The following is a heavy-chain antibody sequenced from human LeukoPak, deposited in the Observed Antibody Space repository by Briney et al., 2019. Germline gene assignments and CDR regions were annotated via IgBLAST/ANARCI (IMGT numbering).Heavy chain of an antibody. CDR1: GGTFSSYA. V-gene: IGHV1-69*01. D-gene: IGHD5-12*01. Sequence: GASVNVSCMASGGTFSSYAISWVRQAAGQGLEWMGGIIPIFGTANYAQKFQGRATITADESTSTAYMELSSPRSEDTAVYYCARDDSGYDDPYYGMDVWGQGTTVTVSS. CDR3: ARDDSGYDDPYYGMDV. J-gene: IGHJ6*02. CDR2: IIPIFGTA.